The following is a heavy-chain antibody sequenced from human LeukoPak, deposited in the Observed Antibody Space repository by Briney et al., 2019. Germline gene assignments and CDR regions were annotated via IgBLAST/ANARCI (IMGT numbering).Heavy chain of an antibody. CDR1: SGSIRNYH. Sequence: SETLSLICTVSSGSIRNYHWSWIRQPPGKGLEWVGYIYYSGSTNYNPSLESRVTISVDMSKNQFPLKLSSVTAADTAVYYCARKYDYDSSGYYFGYWGQGTLVTVSS. V-gene: IGHV4-59*08. D-gene: IGHD3-22*01. CDR2: IYYSGST. CDR3: ARKYDYDSSGYYFGY. J-gene: IGHJ4*02.